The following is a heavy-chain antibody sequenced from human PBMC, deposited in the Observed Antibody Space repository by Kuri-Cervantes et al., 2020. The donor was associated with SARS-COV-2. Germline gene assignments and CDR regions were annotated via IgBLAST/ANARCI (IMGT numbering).Heavy chain of an antibody. CDR2: FDPEDGET. V-gene: IGHV1-24*01. CDR3: AALISGSAPELG. Sequence: ASVKVSCKVSRYTLTELSMHQVRQAPGKRLEWMGGFDPEDGETIYAQKFQGRVTMTEDTSTDTDYLELSSLRSEDTAVYYCAALISGSAPELGWGQGTLVTVSS. J-gene: IGHJ4*02. D-gene: IGHD3/OR15-3a*01. CDR1: RYTLTELS.